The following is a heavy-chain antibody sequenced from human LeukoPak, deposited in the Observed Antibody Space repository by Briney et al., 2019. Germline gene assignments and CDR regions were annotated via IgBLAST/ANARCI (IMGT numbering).Heavy chain of an antibody. CDR2: INQNGSAK. J-gene: IGHJ4*02. V-gene: IGHV3-7*01. CDR1: GFTFGDWW. CDR3: AKGGGTWGLAS. D-gene: IGHD1-14*01. Sequence: GGSLRLSCAASGFTFGDWWVSWVRQAPGKGLEWVANINQNGSAKYYVASVKGRFTISRDNAENSLSLQMSSLRGEDTAVYYCAKGGGTWGLASWGQGALVTVSS.